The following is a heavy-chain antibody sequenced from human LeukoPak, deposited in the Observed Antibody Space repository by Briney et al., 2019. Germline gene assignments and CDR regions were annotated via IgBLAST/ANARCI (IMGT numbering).Heavy chain of an antibody. V-gene: IGHV3-53*01. D-gene: IGHD3-22*01. J-gene: IGHJ4*02. CDR3: ASQLRYYYDSSGYQDY. CDR2: IYSGGST. Sequence: GGSLRLSCAASGFTFSSNYMSWVRQAPGKGLEWVSVIYSGGSTYYADSVKGRFTISRDNSKNTLYLQMNSLRAEDTAVYYCASQLRYYYDSSGYQDYWGQGTLVTVSS. CDR1: GFTFSSNY.